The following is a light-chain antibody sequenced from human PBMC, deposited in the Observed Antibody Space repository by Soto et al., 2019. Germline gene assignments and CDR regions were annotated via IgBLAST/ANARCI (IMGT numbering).Light chain of an antibody. CDR2: NNM. CDR3: GTWDDSLSGVL. Sequence: QSVLTQPPSVSAAPGQKVTVSCSGSTSNIGNNYVSWYQHFPGKAPKLLIYNNMYRPSGISDRFSGSKSGTSATLGITGVQAGDEVDYYCGTWDDSLSGVLFGGGTKLTVL. CDR1: TSNIGNNY. V-gene: IGLV1-51*01. J-gene: IGLJ2*01.